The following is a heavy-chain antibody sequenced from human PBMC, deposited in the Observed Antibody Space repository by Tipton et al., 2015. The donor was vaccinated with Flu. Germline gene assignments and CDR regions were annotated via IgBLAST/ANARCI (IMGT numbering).Heavy chain of an antibody. V-gene: IGHV4-31*03. J-gene: IGHJ4*02. CDR3: ARATLYYYGSGTSYYFDY. CDR2: IYYSGST. Sequence: LRLSCTVSGDSISSGGYYWSWIRQHPGKGLEWIGYIYYSGSTYYNPSLKSRVTISVDTSKNQFSLKLSSVTAADTAVYYCARATLYYYGSGTSYYFDYWGQGTLVTVSS. CDR1: GDSISSGGYY. D-gene: IGHD3-10*01.